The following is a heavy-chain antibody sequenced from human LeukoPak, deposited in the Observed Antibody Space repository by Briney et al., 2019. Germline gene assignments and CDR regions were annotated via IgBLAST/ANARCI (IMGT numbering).Heavy chain of an antibody. J-gene: IGHJ4*02. CDR1: GFTFSSYG. CDR3: AKEFRVVVVAATRDPFDY. CDR2: ISGSGGST. Sequence: GGSLRLSCAASGFTFSSYGMHWVRQAPGKGLEWVSAISGSGGSTYYADSVKGRFTISRDNSKNTLYLQMNSLRAEDTAVYYCAKEFRVVVVAATRDPFDYWGQGTLVTVSS. V-gene: IGHV3-23*01. D-gene: IGHD2-15*01.